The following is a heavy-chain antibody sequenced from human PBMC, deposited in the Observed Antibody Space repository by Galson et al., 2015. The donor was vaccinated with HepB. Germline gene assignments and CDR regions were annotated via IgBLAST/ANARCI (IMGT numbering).Heavy chain of an antibody. CDR2: ISSSSSYT. D-gene: IGHD2-21*02. Sequence: SLRLSCAASGFTFSNYYVNWIRQAPGKGLEWLSYISSSSSYTNYVDSVKGRFTISRDNAKNSLYLQMNSLRAEDTAVYYCASPLLGDAIYFGMDVWGQGTTVIVSS. J-gene: IGHJ6*02. V-gene: IGHV3-11*06. CDR1: GFTFSNYY. CDR3: ASPLLGDAIYFGMDV.